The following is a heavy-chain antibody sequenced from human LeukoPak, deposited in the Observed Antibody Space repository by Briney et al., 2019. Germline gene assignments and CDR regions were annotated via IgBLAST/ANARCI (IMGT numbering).Heavy chain of an antibody. V-gene: IGHV1-2*02. CDR2: MNPNSGGT. J-gene: IGHJ4*02. Sequence: GASVKVSCKASGYTFTGYYMHWVRQPPGQGLERMGLMNPNSGGTNYAQRFQGRVTMTRDTSISTAYMELSRLRSDDTAVYYCARLYYGSGSFDYWGQGTLVTVSS. CDR1: GYTFTGYY. CDR3: ARLYYGSGSFDY. D-gene: IGHD3-10*01.